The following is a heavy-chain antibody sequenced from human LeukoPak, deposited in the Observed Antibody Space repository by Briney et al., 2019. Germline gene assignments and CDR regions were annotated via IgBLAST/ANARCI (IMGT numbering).Heavy chain of an antibody. CDR3: AKGYDILTAYLDS. V-gene: IGHV3-23*01. Sequence: PGGSLRLSCAASGFTFSRNAMHWVRQAPGKGLEWVSGLSGSGATTYYADSVKGRFTISRDNSRSTVSLQMISLRVEDTAVYYCAKGYDILTAYLDSWGQGTLVTVSS. CDR1: GFTFSRNA. J-gene: IGHJ4*02. D-gene: IGHD3-9*01. CDR2: LSGSGATT.